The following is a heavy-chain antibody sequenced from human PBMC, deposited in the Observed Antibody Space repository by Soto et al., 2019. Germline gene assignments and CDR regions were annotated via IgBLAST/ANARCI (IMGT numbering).Heavy chain of an antibody. J-gene: IGHJ6*02. D-gene: IGHD6-6*01. V-gene: IGHV4-59*01. Sequence: SETLSLTCTVSGGSISSYYWSWIRQPPGKGLEWIGYIYYSGSTNYNPSLKSRVTISVDTSKNQFSLKLSSVTAADTAVYYCARDLLGSSSFTDYYYYYGMDVWGQGTTVTVSS. CDR2: IYYSGST. CDR1: GGSISSYY. CDR3: ARDLLGSSSFTDYYYYYGMDV.